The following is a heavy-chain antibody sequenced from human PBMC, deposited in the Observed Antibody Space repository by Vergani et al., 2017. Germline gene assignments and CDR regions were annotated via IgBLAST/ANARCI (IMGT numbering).Heavy chain of an antibody. CDR2: ISYDGSNK. CDR1: GFTFSSYA. V-gene: IGHV3-30*04. D-gene: IGHD3-3*01. Sequence: QVQLVESGGGVVQPGRSLRLSCAASGFTFSSYAMHWVRQAPGKGLEWVAVISYDGSNKYYADSVKGRFTISRDNSKNTLYLQMNSLRAEDTAVYYCARGPISRVRFLEWLLMYWGQGTLVTVSS. J-gene: IGHJ4*02. CDR3: ARGPISRVRFLEWLLMY.